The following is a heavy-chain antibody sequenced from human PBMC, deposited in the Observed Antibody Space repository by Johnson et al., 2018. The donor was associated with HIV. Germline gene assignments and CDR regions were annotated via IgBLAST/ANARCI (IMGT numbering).Heavy chain of an antibody. Sequence: VQLVESGGGLVQPGGSLRLSCAASGFAFRTYWMVWVRQVPGKRPVWVARIYNDGSRTTYADSVRVRSTLSRDNAKYTVDLQMNSLRVEDTAVYYCAKVDCGGDTCAGYDPFDLWGQGTLVTVSS. D-gene: IGHD2-21*01. CDR2: IYNDGSRT. CDR1: GFAFRTYW. V-gene: IGHV3-74*03. J-gene: IGHJ3*01. CDR3: AKVDCGGDTCAGYDPFDL.